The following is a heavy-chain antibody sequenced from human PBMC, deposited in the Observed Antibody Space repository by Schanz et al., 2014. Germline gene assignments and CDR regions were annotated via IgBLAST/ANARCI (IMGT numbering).Heavy chain of an antibody. CDR3: ARDRGHGDLPGDI. V-gene: IGHV4-34*11. D-gene: IGHD4-17*01. Sequence: QVQLQQWGAGLLKPSETLSLTCAVYGGSFSGYYWSWIRQPPGKGLEWIGFISYSGSTYYNPSLKRRVTISVDTSKNQFSLNLSSATAADTAVYYCARDRGHGDLPGDIWRQGTIVTDSS. J-gene: IGHJ3*02. CDR1: GGSFSGYY. CDR2: ISYSGST.